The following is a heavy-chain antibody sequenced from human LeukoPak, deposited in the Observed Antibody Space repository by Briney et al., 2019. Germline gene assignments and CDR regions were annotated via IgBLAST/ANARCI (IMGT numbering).Heavy chain of an antibody. J-gene: IGHJ4*02. CDR1: GFTFSSYG. D-gene: IGHD6-19*01. V-gene: IGHV3-23*01. CDR3: AKNQSAGWYSDC. CDR2: IRGSGGSA. Sequence: PGGSLRLSCAASGFTFSSYGMSWVRQAPGKGLEWVSGIRGSGGSAYYADSAKGRFTISRDNSKNTLYLQMNSLRAEDTAVYYCAKNQSAGWYSDCWGQGTLVTVSS.